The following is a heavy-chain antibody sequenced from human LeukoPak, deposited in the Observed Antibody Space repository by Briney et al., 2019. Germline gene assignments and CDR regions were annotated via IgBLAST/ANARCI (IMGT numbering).Heavy chain of an antibody. CDR2: IDPSGML. CDR1: GASLKNDDQY. CDR3: SRGLDSSKLGS. Sequence: SETRSLTGTVPGASLKNDDQYRNWSRQSPGKGLEWIGSIDPSGMLYNNPSLESRVTMSRDTSKSQFSLPLNSVTAAATAVYFCSRGLDSSKLGSWGQGILVTVSS. J-gene: IGHJ4*02. V-gene: IGHV4-31*03. D-gene: IGHD3-22*01.